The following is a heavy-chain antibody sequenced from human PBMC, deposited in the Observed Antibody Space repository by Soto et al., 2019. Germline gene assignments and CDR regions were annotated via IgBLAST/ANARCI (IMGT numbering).Heavy chain of an antibody. CDR2: THDSGII. CDR3: ARTGYGDHFDY. V-gene: IGHV4-59*01. Sequence: QVQLQESGPGLVKPSENLSLTCTVSGGSMSHYHWCWIRQSPGKGLEFIGYTHDSGIINYNPSLMSRVAISLDTSKNQFSLKLTSVTAADTALYYCARTGYGDHFDYWGRGTLVTVSS. D-gene: IGHD5-18*01. J-gene: IGHJ4*02. CDR1: GGSMSHYH.